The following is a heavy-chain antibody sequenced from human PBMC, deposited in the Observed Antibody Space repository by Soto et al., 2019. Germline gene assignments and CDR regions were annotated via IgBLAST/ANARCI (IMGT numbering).Heavy chain of an antibody. CDR3: ARAATHPNKDYDY. Sequence: GGSLKLSYAASGFTFSDHYMDWVRQAPGEGLEWVGRSREKANSYTTVYAASVKGRFTVSRHDSKNSLFLQMSNLKTEDTAVYHCARAATHPNKDYDYWGQGALVTVSS. D-gene: IGHD7-27*01. CDR1: GFTFSDHY. J-gene: IGHJ4*02. V-gene: IGHV3-72*01. CDR2: SREKANSYTT.